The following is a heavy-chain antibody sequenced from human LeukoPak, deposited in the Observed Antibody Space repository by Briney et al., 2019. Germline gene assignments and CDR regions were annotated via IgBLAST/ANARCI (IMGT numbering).Heavy chain of an antibody. CDR2: IYTTGTT. CDR3: ARELRDYYDSSGYFGSFYYFDY. D-gene: IGHD3-22*01. CDR1: DDSISNNY. V-gene: IGHV4-4*07. J-gene: IGHJ4*02. Sequence: SETLSLTCTVSDDSISNNYWHWIRQPAGKGLEWIGRIYTTGTTNYNPSLQSRVTISVDTSKNQFSLKLSSVTAADTAVYYCARELRDYYDSSGYFGSFYYFDYWGQGTLVTVSS.